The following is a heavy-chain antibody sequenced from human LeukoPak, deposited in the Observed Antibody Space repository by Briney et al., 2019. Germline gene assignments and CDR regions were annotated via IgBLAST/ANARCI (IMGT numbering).Heavy chain of an antibody. V-gene: IGHV4-39*07. J-gene: IGHJ4*02. CDR1: GGSISSSSYY. CDR3: AREKLGGPYDSGWYKDY. CDR2: IYYSGST. D-gene: IGHD6-19*01. Sequence: PSETLSLTCTVSGGSISSSSYYWGWIRQPPGKGLEWIGSIYYSGSTYYNPSLKSRVTISVDTSKNQFSLKLTSVTAADTAVYYCAREKLGGPYDSGWYKDYWGQGTLVTVSS.